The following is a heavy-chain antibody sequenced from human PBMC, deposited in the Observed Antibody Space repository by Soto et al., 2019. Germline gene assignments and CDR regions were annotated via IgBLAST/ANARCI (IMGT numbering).Heavy chain of an antibody. CDR2: IKSKTDGGTT. D-gene: IGHD3-10*01. V-gene: IGHV3-15*01. CDR3: TTGTTTIIRVDY. Sequence: GGSLRLSCAASGFTFSSYAMSWVRQAPGKGLEWVGRIKSKTDGGTTDYAAPVKGRFSISRDDSKTTLFLQMKSLKTEDTAVYYCTTGTTTIIRVDYWGQGTLVTVSS. J-gene: IGHJ4*02. CDR1: GFTFSSYA.